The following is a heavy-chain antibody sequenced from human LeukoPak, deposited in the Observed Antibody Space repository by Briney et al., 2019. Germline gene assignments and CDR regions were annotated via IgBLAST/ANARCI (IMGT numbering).Heavy chain of an antibody. J-gene: IGHJ4*02. CDR1: GGSISSSNW. D-gene: IGHD4-23*01. Sequence: PSETLSLTCAVSGGSISSSNWWSWVRQPPGKGLEWIGEIYHSGSTNYNPSLKSRVTISVDKSKNQFSLKLSSVTAADTAVYYCARAPVDTVEGPTLDYWGQGTLVTVSS. CDR3: ARAPVDTVEGPTLDY. V-gene: IGHV4-4*02. CDR2: IYHSGST.